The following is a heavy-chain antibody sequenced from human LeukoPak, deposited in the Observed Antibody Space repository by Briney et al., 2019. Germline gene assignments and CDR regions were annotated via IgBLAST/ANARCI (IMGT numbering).Heavy chain of an antibody. CDR1: GFSVSSTY. V-gene: IGHV3-66*03. J-gene: IGHJ5*02. CDR2: IYTSGST. D-gene: IGHD3-10*01. Sequence: GGSLRLSCAASGFSVSSTYMSWVRQAPGKGLEWVSLIYTSGSTFYADSVMGRFTISRANSKITLFLQMNSLRAEGSGVYYCTRDRAGTQSWVEFDLWGQGTLVTVSS. CDR3: TRDRAGTQSWVEFDL.